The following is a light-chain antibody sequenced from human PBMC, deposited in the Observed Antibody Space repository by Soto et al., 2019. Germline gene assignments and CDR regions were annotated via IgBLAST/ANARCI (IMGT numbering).Light chain of an antibody. V-gene: IGKV3-20*01. CDR2: GAS. CDR1: QSVSNSF. J-gene: IGKJ1*01. Sequence: EIVLTQSPGILSLSPGERATLSCRASQSVSNSFLAWYQHKPGQAPRLLIYGASSRATAIPDRFSGSGSGTDFTLTISRLEPEDFAVYYCQQYGSSPRTFGQGTKVEIK. CDR3: QQYGSSPRT.